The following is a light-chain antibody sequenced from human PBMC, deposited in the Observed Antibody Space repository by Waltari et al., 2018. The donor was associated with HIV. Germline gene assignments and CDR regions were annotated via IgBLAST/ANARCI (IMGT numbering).Light chain of an antibody. CDR3: SSYITTGTIL. V-gene: IGLV2-14*03. CDR2: DVN. Sequence: QSALTQPASVSGSLGQSITISCIGSSSDIGTYNHVSWYQQYPDKAPLLLIRDVNTRHSGIPFRFSASQSGKTATLTISGLQAEDEADYYCSSYITTGTILFGGGTKVTVL. CDR1: SSDIGTYNH. J-gene: IGLJ3*02.